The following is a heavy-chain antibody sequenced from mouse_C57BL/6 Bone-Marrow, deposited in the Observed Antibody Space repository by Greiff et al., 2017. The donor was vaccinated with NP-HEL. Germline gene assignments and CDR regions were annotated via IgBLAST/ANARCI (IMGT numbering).Heavy chain of an antibody. Sequence: DVKLQESGPGLVKPSQSLSLTCSVTGYSITSGYYWNWIRQFPGNKLEWMGYISYDGSNNYNPSLKNRISITRDTSKNQFFLKLNSVTTEDTATYYCARGGLLRSFAYWGQGTLVTVSA. V-gene: IGHV3-6*01. J-gene: IGHJ3*01. CDR3: ARGGLLRSFAY. CDR2: ISYDGSN. D-gene: IGHD1-1*01. CDR1: GYSITSGYY.